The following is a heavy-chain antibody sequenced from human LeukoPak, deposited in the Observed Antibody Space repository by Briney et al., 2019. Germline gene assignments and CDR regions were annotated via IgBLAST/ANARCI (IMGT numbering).Heavy chain of an antibody. CDR3: ARVKQLAFYYYYYMDV. Sequence: GGSLRLSCAASGFTFSSYGMHWVRQAPGKGLEWVAFIRYDGSNKYYADSVKGRFTISRDNAKNSLYLQMNSLRAEDTAVYYWARVKQLAFYYYYYMDVWGKGTTVTVSS. D-gene: IGHD6-6*01. V-gene: IGHV3-30*02. CDR2: IRYDGSNK. CDR1: GFTFSSYG. J-gene: IGHJ6*03.